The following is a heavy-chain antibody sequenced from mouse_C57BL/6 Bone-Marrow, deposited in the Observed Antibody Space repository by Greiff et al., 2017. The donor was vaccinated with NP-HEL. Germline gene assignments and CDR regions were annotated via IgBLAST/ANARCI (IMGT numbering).Heavy chain of an antibody. CDR3: ARCSEWLLSWIDY. V-gene: IGHV1-50*01. J-gene: IGHJ3*01. CDR2: IDPSDSYT. Sequence: QVQLQQPGAELVKPGASVKLSCKASGYTFTSYWMQWVKQRPGQGLEWIGEIDPSDSYTNSNQKFKGKATLTVDTSSSTAYMQLSSLTSEDAAVYYCARCSEWLLSWIDYWGQGTLVTVSA. CDR1: GYTFTSYW. D-gene: IGHD2-3*01.